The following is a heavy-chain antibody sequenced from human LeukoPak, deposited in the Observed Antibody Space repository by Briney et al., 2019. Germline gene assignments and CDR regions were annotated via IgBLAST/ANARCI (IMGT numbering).Heavy chain of an antibody. CDR3: ARGFRYGSNWGFDY. CDR1: GFTFSDHY. V-gene: IGHV3-72*01. J-gene: IGHJ4*02. CDR2: IREKPNSYST. D-gene: IGHD5-24*01. Sequence: PGGSLRLSCTASGFTFSDHYMDWVRQAPGKGLEWVARIREKPNSYSTEYAASVKGRFTISRDDSKNSLYLQMSSLKTEDTAVYYCARGFRYGSNWGFDYWGQGTLVTVSS.